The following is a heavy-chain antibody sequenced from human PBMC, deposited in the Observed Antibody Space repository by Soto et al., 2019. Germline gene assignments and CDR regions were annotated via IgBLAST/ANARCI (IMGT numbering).Heavy chain of an antibody. J-gene: IGHJ4*02. V-gene: IGHV3-23*01. CDR2: ISATGTTT. D-gene: IGHD6-13*01. CDR1: EFSFSSYA. CDR3: ATYSSPFDY. Sequence: PGGSLRLSCAASEFSFSSYALNWVRQAPGKGLEWVSAISATGTTTYYADSVKGRFTISRDNSKRTLFLQMDSPSPEDTAVYYCATYSSPFDYWGQGTLVTVSS.